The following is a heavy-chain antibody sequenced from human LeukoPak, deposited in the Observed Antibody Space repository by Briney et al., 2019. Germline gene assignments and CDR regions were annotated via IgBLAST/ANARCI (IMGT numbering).Heavy chain of an antibody. CDR1: GFTFSSYA. D-gene: IGHD3-22*01. V-gene: IGHV3-23*01. CDR2: ISRSGGST. J-gene: IGHJ4*02. Sequence: GGSLRLSCAASGFTFSSYAMSWVRQAPGKGLEWVSAISRSGGSTYYADSVKGRFTISRDNSKNTLYLQMNSLRAEDTAVYYCAKVFGGSGSSGYYSPVDYWGQGTLVTVSS. CDR3: AKVFGGSGSSGYYSPVDY.